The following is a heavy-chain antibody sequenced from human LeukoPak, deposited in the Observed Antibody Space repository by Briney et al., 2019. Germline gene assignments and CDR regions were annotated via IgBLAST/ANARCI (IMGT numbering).Heavy chain of an antibody. CDR1: GFTFSSYS. J-gene: IGHJ6*03. Sequence: QSGGSLRLSCAASGFTFSSYSMNWVRQAPGKGLEWVSYISSSSSTIYYADSVKGRFTISRDNAKNSLYLQMNSLRAEDTAVYYCARDYSGSYWPYYYYYMDVWGKGTTVTVSS. V-gene: IGHV3-48*01. CDR3: ARDYSGSYWPYYYYYMDV. CDR2: ISSSSSTI. D-gene: IGHD1-26*01.